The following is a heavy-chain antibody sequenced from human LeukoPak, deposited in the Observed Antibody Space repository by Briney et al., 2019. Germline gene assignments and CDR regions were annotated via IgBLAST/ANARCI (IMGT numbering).Heavy chain of an antibody. V-gene: IGHV4-59*01. CDR3: ASSTTVVRVDY. J-gene: IGHJ4*02. Sequence: SETLSLTCTVSGGSISSYYWSWIRQPPGKGLEWIGYIYYSGSTNYNPSLKSRVTISVDASKSQFSLKLSSVTAADTAVYYCASSTTVVRVDYWGQGTLVTVSS. D-gene: IGHD4-23*01. CDR2: IYYSGST. CDR1: GGSISSYY.